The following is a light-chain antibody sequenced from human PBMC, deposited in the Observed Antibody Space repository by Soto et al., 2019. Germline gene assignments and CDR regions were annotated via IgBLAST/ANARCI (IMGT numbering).Light chain of an antibody. CDR2: GAS. Sequence: EIVLTQSPGTLSLSPGDRAALSCRASQSVSSSYLAWYQQKPGQAPRLLIYGASNRATGIPDRFSGSGSGTDFTLTIRRLEPEDFAVYYCQQYNNWPRTCGQGTKVDIK. CDR3: QQYNNWPRT. CDR1: QSVSSSY. J-gene: IGKJ1*01. V-gene: IGKV3-20*01.